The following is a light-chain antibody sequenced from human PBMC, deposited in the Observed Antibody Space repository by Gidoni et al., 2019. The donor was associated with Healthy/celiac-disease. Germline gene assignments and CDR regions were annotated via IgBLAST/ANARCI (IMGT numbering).Light chain of an antibody. J-gene: IGKJ4*01. CDR1: QGISSY. Sequence: IQLTQSPSSLSASVGDRVTITCRASQGISSYLSWYQQKPGKAPKLLIYAASPLQSGVPSRFSGSGSGTDFSLTTSSLQPEDFATYYCQQLNSYPLTFGGGTKVEIK. CDR2: AAS. V-gene: IGKV1-9*01. CDR3: QQLNSYPLT.